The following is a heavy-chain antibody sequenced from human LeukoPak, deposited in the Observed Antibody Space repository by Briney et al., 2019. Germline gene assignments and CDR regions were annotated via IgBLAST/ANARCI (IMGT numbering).Heavy chain of an antibody. CDR1: GYPFRNYG. J-gene: IGHJ4*02. Sequence: ASVKVSCKTSGYPFRNYGVAWVRQAPGQGLEWMGWISGYNGNYNYAQKLQGRFTLTTDASTNTVYMGLRGLRSDDTAMYYCARDRAAEYFDFWGQGTLVTVS. CDR2: ISGYNGNY. CDR3: ARDRAAEYFDF. D-gene: IGHD2-15*01. V-gene: IGHV1-18*01.